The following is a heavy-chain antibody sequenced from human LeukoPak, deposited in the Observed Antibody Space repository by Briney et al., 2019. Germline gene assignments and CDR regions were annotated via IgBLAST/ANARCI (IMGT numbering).Heavy chain of an antibody. CDR3: VRGASSSWTREGYYYYYMDV. D-gene: IGHD6-13*01. CDR1: GGTFSSYA. CDR2: IIPIFGTA. Sequence: GASVKVSCKASGGTFSSYAISWVRQAPGQGLEWMGGIIPIFGTANYAQKFQGRVTITADKSTSTAYMELSSLRSEDTAVYYCVRGASSSWTREGYYYYYMDVWGKGTTVTVSS. J-gene: IGHJ6*03. V-gene: IGHV1-69*06.